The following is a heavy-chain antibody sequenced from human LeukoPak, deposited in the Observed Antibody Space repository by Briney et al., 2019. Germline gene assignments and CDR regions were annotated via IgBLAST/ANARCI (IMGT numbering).Heavy chain of an antibody. D-gene: IGHD6-19*01. V-gene: IGHV3-30-3*01. Sequence: GGSLRLSCAASGFRFSDYDIHWARQAPGGGLEWLAYVSKDGGTKYYAGSVKGRFTTSRDNSRNTVYLQMNRLRPEDTALYYCARDLMWLVDCWGQGTLLTVSS. CDR2: VSKDGGTK. CDR3: ARDLMWLVDC. J-gene: IGHJ4*02. CDR1: GFRFSDYD.